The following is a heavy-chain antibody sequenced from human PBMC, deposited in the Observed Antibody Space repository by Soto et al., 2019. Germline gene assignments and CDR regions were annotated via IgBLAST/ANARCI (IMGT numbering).Heavy chain of an antibody. V-gene: IGHV3-21*01. J-gene: IGHJ5*02. CDR2: ISSSSSYI. D-gene: IGHD2-15*01. Sequence: GGSLRISCAASGFTFSSYTVNWVRQAPGKGLEWVSSISSSSSYIYYADSVKGRFTISRYNAKNSLYLQMTSLRAEDTAVYYCARASVVVAASWFDPWGQGTLVTVSA. CDR1: GFTFSSYT. CDR3: ARASVVVAASWFDP.